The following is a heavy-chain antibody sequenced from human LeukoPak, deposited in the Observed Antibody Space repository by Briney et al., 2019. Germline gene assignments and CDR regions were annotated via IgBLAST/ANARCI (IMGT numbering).Heavy chain of an antibody. V-gene: IGHV4-59*01. Sequence: PSETLSLTCTVSGGSISSYYWSWIRQPPGKGLEWIGYIYYSGSTNYNPSLKSRVTISVDTSKNQFSLKLSSVTAADTAVYYCAGSYSGSYYYYMDVWGKGTTVTIS. CDR3: AGSYSGSYYYYMDV. CDR2: IYYSGST. J-gene: IGHJ6*03. D-gene: IGHD1-26*01. CDR1: GGSISSYY.